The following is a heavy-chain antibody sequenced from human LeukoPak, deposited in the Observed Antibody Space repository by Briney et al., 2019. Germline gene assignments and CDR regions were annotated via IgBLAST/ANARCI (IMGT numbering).Heavy chain of an antibody. CDR1: GGSISSSSYY. D-gene: IGHD3-3*01. CDR3: ARHFVYEYYDFWSGYPPLDY. CDR2: IYYSGST. Sequence: PSETLSLTCTVSGGSISSSSYYWGWIRQPPGKGLEWIGSIYYSGSTYYNPSLKSRVTISVDTSKNQFSLKLSSVTAADTAVYYCARHFVYEYYDFWSGYPPLDYWGQGTLVTVSS. J-gene: IGHJ4*02. V-gene: IGHV4-39*01.